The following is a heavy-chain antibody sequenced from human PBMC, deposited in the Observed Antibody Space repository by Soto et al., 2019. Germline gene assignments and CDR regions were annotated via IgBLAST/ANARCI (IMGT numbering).Heavy chain of an antibody. Sequence: EASVKVSCKASGGTFSSYAISWVRQAPGQGLEWMGGIIPIFGTANYAQKFQGRVTITADESTSTAYMELSSLRSEDTAVYYWASKCPNYYYYVRDVGGKGTTVTVSS. J-gene: IGHJ6*04. V-gene: IGHV1-69*13. CDR1: GGTFSSYA. CDR2: IIPIFGTA. CDR3: ASKCPNYYYYVRDV.